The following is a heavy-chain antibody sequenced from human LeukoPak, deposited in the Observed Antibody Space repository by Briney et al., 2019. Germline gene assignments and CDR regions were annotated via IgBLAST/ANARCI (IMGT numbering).Heavy chain of an antibody. CDR1: GGSISSAGHY. CDR3: ARDTVVVPAAMLFAFDI. D-gene: IGHD2-2*01. Sequence: PSETLSLTCTVSGGSISSAGHYWTWIRQQPGKGLEWIGRIYTSGSTNYNPSLKSRVTISVDTSKNQFSLKLSSVTAADTAVYYCARDTVVVPAAMLFAFDIWGQGTMVTVSS. V-gene: IGHV4-61*02. J-gene: IGHJ3*02. CDR2: IYTSGST.